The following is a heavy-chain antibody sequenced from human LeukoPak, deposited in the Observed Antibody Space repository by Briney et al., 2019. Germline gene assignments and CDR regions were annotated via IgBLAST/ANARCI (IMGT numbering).Heavy chain of an antibody. CDR1: GGSISSGSYY. Sequence: SETLSLTCTVSGGSISSGSYYWGWIRQPPGKGLEWIGSIYYSGNTYYNASPKSRVTISVDTSKNQFSLKLSSVTAADTAVYYCARTASSSGYSSSWLYYFDYWGQGTLVTVSS. CDR2: IYYSGNT. CDR3: ARTASSSGYSSSWLYYFDY. J-gene: IGHJ4*02. V-gene: IGHV4-39*07. D-gene: IGHD6-13*01.